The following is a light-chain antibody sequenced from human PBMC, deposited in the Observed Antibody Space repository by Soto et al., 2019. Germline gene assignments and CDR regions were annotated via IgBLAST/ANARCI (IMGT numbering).Light chain of an antibody. V-gene: IGKV3-11*01. Sequence: EIVLTQSPATLSLSPGERATLSCRASQSVSSYLAWYQQKPGQAPRLLIYDASSRATGIPDRFSGGGSGTDFTLTISSLQSEGFAVYYCQQCKDWPLTFGGGTKVAIK. CDR1: QSVSSY. CDR2: DAS. J-gene: IGKJ4*01. CDR3: QQCKDWPLT.